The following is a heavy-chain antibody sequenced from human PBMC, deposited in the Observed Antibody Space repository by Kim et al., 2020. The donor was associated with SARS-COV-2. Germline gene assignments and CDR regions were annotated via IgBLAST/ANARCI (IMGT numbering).Heavy chain of an antibody. CDR3: TSGQSTVIYY. V-gene: IGHV3-74*01. J-gene: IGHJ6*03. Sequence: GGSLRLSCAASGFTFSSYKMNWVRQAPGKGLVWVSRINSNSGTTNYADSVKGRFTISRDNAKSSLYLQMNSLRAEDTAVYYCTSGQSTVIYY. CDR2: INSNSGTT. D-gene: IGHD4-17*01. CDR1: GFTFSSYK.